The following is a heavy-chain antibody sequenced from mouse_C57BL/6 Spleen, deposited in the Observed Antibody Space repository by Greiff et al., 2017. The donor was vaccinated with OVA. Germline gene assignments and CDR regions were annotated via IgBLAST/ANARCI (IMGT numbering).Heavy chain of an antibody. J-gene: IGHJ4*01. CDR1: GFHIKNTY. V-gene: IGHV14-3*01. CDR3: AGDGYYARDAMDY. D-gene: IGHD2-3*01. CDR2: IDPANGNT. Sequence: EVQLQQSVAELVRPGASVKLSCTASGFHIKNTYMHWVKQRPEQGLEWIGRIDPANGNTKYAPKFQGKATITADTSSNTAYLQLSSLTSEDTAIYYCAGDGYYARDAMDYWGQGTSVTVSS.